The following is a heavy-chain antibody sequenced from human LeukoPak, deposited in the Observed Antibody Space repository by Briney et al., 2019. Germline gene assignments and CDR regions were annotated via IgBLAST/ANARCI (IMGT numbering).Heavy chain of an antibody. CDR3: ARVVGGMTGADY. CDR1: GFTFSSYP. CDR2: ISDSGTVI. D-gene: IGHD3-9*01. Sequence: GGSLRLSCVASGFTFSSYPMIWVRQAPEKGLESVSYISDSGTVIHYADSVKGRFTLSRDNAKNSLNVQMNSLSAEDTAVYYCARVVGGMTGADYWGQGTLVTVSS. V-gene: IGHV3-48*04. J-gene: IGHJ4*02.